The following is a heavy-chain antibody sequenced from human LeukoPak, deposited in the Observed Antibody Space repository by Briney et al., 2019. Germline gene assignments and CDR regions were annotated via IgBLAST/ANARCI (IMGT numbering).Heavy chain of an antibody. CDR1: GFTFSSYE. J-gene: IGHJ6*03. CDR2: ISSSGSTI. D-gene: IGHD3-22*01. CDR3: AKGSKLVVITRDHYMAV. Sequence: GGSLRLSCAASGFTFSSYEMNWVRQAPGKGLEWVSYISSSGSTIYYADSVKGRFTISRDNSKNTLYLQMNSLRAGDTAVYYCAKGSKLVVITRDHYMAVWGKGTTVTISS. V-gene: IGHV3-48*03.